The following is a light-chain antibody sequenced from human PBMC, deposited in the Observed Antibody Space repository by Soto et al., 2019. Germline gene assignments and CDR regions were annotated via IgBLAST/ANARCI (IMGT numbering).Light chain of an antibody. CDR1: SSDVGYYNY. CDR3: SSYAGSNNFVV. Sequence: QSALTQPPSASGSPGQSVTISCTGTSSDVGYYNYVSWYQQHPGKAPKLMIYEVSKRPSGVPDRFSGSKSANTASLTVSGLQAEDEADYYCSSYAGSNNFVVFGGGTQLTVL. J-gene: IGLJ2*01. V-gene: IGLV2-8*01. CDR2: EVS.